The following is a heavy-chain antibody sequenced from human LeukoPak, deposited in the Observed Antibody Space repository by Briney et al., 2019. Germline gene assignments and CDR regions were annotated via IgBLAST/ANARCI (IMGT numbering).Heavy chain of an antibody. Sequence: QPGGSLRLSCAASGSTFSTYAMHWVRQAPGKGLEWVAFIWPDGSKKYYADSVKGRFAISRENSKNTVYLQMNDLRPEDTALYFCAKISSSAESNFDYWGQGTLLTVSS. J-gene: IGHJ4*02. CDR1: GSTFSTYA. V-gene: IGHV3-30*02. D-gene: IGHD6-25*01. CDR3: AKISSSAESNFDY. CDR2: IWPDGSKK.